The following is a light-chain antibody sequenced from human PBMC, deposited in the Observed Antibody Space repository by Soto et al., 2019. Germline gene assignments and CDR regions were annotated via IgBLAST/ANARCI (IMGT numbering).Light chain of an antibody. CDR3: QHYNSYSEA. V-gene: IGKV1-5*03. J-gene: IGKJ1*01. CDR1: QTISSW. CDR2: KAS. Sequence: DIQMTQSPSTLSGSVGDRVTITCRASQTISSWLAWYQQKPGKAPKLLIYKASTLKSGVPSRFSGSGSGTECTLTISSRQTDDFATYYCQHYNSYSEAFGQGTKVELK.